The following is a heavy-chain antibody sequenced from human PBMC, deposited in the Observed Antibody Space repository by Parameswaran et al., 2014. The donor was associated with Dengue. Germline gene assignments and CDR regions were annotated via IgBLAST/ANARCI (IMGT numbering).Heavy chain of an antibody. V-gene: IGHV3-7*01. J-gene: IGHJ4*02. D-gene: IGHD2-2*01. Sequence: RWIRQPPGKGLEWVANIKQDGSEKYYVDSVKGRFTISRDNAKNSLYLQMNGLRAEDTAVYYCARGYCSSATCLPIDYWGQGTLVTVSS. CDR3: ARGYCSSATCLPIDY. CDR2: IKQDGSEK.